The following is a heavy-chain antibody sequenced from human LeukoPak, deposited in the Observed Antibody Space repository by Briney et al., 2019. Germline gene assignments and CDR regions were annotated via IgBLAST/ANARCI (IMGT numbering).Heavy chain of an antibody. CDR1: GYTFTGYY. CDR3: AVIAAAGSGVFDY. D-gene: IGHD6-13*01. Sequence: ASVKVSCKASGYTFTGYYMHWVRQAPGQGLEWMGWINPNSGGTNYAQKFQGWVTMTRDTSISTAYMELSRLRSDDTAVYYCAVIAAAGSGVFDYWGQGTLVTVSS. CDR2: INPNSGGT. J-gene: IGHJ4*02. V-gene: IGHV1-2*04.